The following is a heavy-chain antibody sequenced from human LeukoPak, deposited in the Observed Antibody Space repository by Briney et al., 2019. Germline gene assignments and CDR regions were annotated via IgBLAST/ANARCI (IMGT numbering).Heavy chain of an antibody. V-gene: IGHV4-31*03. J-gene: IGHJ5*02. CDR1: GGSISSGGYY. D-gene: IGHD3-10*01. CDR3: AKAVRITMVRGVMVDFDP. Sequence: SETLSLTCTVSGGSISSGGYYWSWIRQHPGKGLEWIGYIYYSGSTYYNPSLKSRVTISVDTSKNQFPLKLSSVTAADTAVYYCAKAVRITMVRGVMVDFDPWGQGTLVTVSS. CDR2: IYYSGST.